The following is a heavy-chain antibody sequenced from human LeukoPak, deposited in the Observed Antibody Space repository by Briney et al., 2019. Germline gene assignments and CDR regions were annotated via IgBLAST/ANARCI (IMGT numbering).Heavy chain of an antibody. CDR3: ARPCSSTSCYDAFDI. J-gene: IGHJ3*02. V-gene: IGHV5-51*01. Sequence: GESLKISRRSSGYSFTSYWIGWVRQMPGKGLEWMGIIYPGDSDTRYSPSFQGQVTISADKSISTAYLQWSSLKASDTAMYYCARPCSSTSCYDAFDIWGQGTMVTVSS. CDR1: GYSFTSYW. D-gene: IGHD2-2*01. CDR2: IYPGDSDT.